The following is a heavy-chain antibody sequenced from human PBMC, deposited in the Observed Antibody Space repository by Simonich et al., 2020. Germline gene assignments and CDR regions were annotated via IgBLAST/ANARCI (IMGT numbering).Heavy chain of an antibody. Sequence: QVQLVQSGAEVKKPGASVKLSCKASGYTFPSYGISWMQKAPGQGLEWIGWISAYNSNTNYAQKLQGRVTMTTDTSTSTAYMELRSLRSDDTAVYYCARASRGTWWYYYFDYWGQGTLVTVSS. CDR3: ARASRGTWWYYYFDY. CDR2: ISAYNSNT. J-gene: IGHJ4*02. D-gene: IGHD2-15*01. CDR1: GYTFPSYG. V-gene: IGHV1-18*01.